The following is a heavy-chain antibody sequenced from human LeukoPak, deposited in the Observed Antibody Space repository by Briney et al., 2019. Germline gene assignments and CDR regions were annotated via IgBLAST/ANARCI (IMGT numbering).Heavy chain of an antibody. CDR3: AKGGIDYFDY. V-gene: IGHV3-23*01. CDR1: GFTFSSYA. CDR2: ISGSGGGT. Sequence: GGSLRLSCAASGFTFSSYAMSWVRQAPGKGLEWASGISGSGGGTHYADSVKGRFTISRDNSKNTLDLQMNSLRAEDTAVYYCAKGGIDYFDYGGQGPLVPVSS. D-gene: IGHD1-26*01. J-gene: IGHJ4*02.